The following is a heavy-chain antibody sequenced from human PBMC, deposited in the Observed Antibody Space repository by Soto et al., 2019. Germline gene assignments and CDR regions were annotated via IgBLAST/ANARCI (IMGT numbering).Heavy chain of an antibody. V-gene: IGHV3-30-3*01. Sequence: QVQLVESGGGVVQPGRSLRLSCAASGFTFSSYAMHWVRQAPGKGLEWVAVISYDGRNKYYADSVKGRFTISRDNSKNTLYMQMNSLRAEDTAVYYCARDLRDAFDIWGQGTMVTVSS. CDR3: ARDLRDAFDI. CDR1: GFTFSSYA. J-gene: IGHJ3*02. CDR2: ISYDGRNK.